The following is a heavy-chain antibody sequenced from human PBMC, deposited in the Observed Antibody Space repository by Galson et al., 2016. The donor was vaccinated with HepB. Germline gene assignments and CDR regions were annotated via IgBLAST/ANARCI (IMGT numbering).Heavy chain of an antibody. D-gene: IGHD5/OR15-5a*01. Sequence: SLRLSCAASGFTFSSYWMSWVRQAPGKGLEWVANIKQDGSAKYFVDSVKGRFTISRDNSKNTLYLQMSSLRVEDTAVYYCGRDPQADGVSMIPLDHWGQGTLVIVSS. CDR3: GRDPQADGVSMIPLDH. V-gene: IGHV3-7*01. CDR1: GFTFSSYW. J-gene: IGHJ4*02. CDR2: IKQDGSAK.